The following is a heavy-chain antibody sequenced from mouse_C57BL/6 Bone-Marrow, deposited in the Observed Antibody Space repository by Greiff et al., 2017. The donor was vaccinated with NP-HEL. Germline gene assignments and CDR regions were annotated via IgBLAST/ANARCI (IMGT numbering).Heavy chain of an antibody. CDR3: ARDVTTVVEPFFDY. CDR2: ISYDGSN. V-gene: IGHV3-6*01. Sequence: EVQLQESGPGLVKPSQSLSLTCSVTGYSITSGYYWNWIRQFPGNKLEWMGYISYDGSNNYNPSLKNRISITRDTSKNQFFLKLNSVTTEDTATYYCARDVTTVVEPFFDYWGQGTTLTVSS. D-gene: IGHD1-1*01. CDR1: GYSITSGYY. J-gene: IGHJ2*01.